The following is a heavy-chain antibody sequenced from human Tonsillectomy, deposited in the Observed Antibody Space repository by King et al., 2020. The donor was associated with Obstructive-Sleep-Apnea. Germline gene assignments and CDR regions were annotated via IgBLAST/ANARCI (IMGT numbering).Heavy chain of an antibody. Sequence: QLVQSGGGVKKPGSSVKVSCKASGGTFSSYAISWVRQAPGQGLEWVGGIIPSLGIANYATKFQGRVPITPDQSTSTAYMELGSLRSEDTAVYYCARVRGSSSWYGGAFDIWGQGTMVTVSS. J-gene: IGHJ3*02. CDR3: ARVRGSSSWYGGAFDI. V-gene: IGHV1-69*10. CDR1: GGTFSSYA. D-gene: IGHD6-13*01. CDR2: IIPSLGIA.